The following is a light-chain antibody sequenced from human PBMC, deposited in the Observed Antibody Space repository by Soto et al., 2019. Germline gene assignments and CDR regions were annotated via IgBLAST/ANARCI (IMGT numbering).Light chain of an antibody. CDR3: CSYAGNYTFI. CDR2: DVT. V-gene: IGLV2-11*01. Sequence: QSALTQPRSVSGSPGQSVTISCTGTSSDVGVYNLVSWYQQHPGRAPKFLIYDVTERPSGVPDRFSGSKSDNTASLTISGLRPEDEADYYCCSYAGNYTFIFGGGTKLTVL. J-gene: IGLJ2*01. CDR1: SSDVGVYNL.